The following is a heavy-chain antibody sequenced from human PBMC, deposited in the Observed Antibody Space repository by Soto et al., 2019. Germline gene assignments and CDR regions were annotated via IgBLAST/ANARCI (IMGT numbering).Heavy chain of an antibody. CDR3: ARQMMVAATRDFDY. CDR2: IYYSGST. Sequence: PSETLSLTCTVSGGSISSSSYYWGWIRQPPGKGLEWIGSIYYSGSTYYNPSLKSRVTISVDTSKNQFSLKLSSVTAADTAVYYCARQMMVAATRDFDYWGQGTLVTVSS. J-gene: IGHJ4*02. D-gene: IGHD2-15*01. V-gene: IGHV4-39*01. CDR1: GGSISSSSYY.